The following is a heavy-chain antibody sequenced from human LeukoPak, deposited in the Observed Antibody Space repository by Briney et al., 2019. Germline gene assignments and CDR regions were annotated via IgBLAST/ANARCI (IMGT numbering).Heavy chain of an antibody. CDR1: GFTFNNYG. CDR3: AKDFFPKTTVYYFEY. Sequence: PGGSLRLSCAASGFTFNNYGMHWVRQAPGKGLEWVAVVSYDGGSQRCADSVQGRFTISRDNSKNMVFLQMDSLRAEDTAVYYCAKDFFPKTTVYYFEYWGQGTLVTVSS. D-gene: IGHD4-17*01. V-gene: IGHV3-30*18. CDR2: VSYDGGSQ. J-gene: IGHJ4*02.